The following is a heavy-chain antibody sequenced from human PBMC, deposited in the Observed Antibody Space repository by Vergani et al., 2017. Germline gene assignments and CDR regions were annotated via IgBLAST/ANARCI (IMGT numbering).Heavy chain of an antibody. V-gene: IGHV3-30-3*01. CDR2: ISYDGSNK. Sequence: QVQLVESGGGVVQPGRSLRLYCAASGFTFSSYAMHWVRQAPGKGLEWVAVISYDGSNKYYADSVKGRFTISRDNSKNTLYLQMNSLRAEDTAVYYCARGSWSGIRGPIDYWGQGTLVTVSS. CDR3: ARGSWSGIRGPIDY. CDR1: GFTFSSYA. J-gene: IGHJ4*02. D-gene: IGHD3-3*01.